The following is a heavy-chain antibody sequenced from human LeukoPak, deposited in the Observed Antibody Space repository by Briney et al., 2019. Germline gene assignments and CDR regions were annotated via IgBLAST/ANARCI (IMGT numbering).Heavy chain of an antibody. J-gene: IGHJ4*02. Sequence: GGSLRLSCAASGFTFSSYAMSWVRQAPGKGLEWVSAISGSGGSTYYADSVKGRFTISRDNSKNTLYLQMNSLRAEDTAVNYCAKDRDYGDYETFDYWGQGTLVTVSS. D-gene: IGHD4-17*01. V-gene: IGHV3-23*01. CDR3: AKDRDYGDYETFDY. CDR2: ISGSGGST. CDR1: GFTFSSYA.